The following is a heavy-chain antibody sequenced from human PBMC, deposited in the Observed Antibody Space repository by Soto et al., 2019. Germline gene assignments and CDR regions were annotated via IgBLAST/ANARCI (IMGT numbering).Heavy chain of an antibody. Sequence: SETLSLTCGVSGGSINSSDWWSWVRQPPGKGLEWIGEIYHSGYTNYNPSLKSRVTISVDKSKNQFSLKLSSVTAADAAVYYWARVQGASNNWFDPWGQGTLVTVSS. CDR3: ARVQGASNNWFDP. V-gene: IGHV4-4*02. CDR2: IYHSGYT. J-gene: IGHJ5*02. D-gene: IGHD3-16*01. CDR1: GGSINSSDW.